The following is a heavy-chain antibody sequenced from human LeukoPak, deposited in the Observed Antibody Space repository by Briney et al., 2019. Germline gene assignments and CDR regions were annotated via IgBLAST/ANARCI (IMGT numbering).Heavy chain of an antibody. D-gene: IGHD2-2*02. J-gene: IGHJ4*02. Sequence: ASVKVSCKASGYTFTGYYMHWVRQAPGQGLEWMGWINPNSGGTNYAQKFQGRVTMTRDTSISTAYMELSRLRSDDTAVYYCARVWACSSTSCYSFDYWGQGTLVTVSS. CDR3: ARVWACSSTSCYSFDY. CDR1: GYTFTGYY. V-gene: IGHV1-2*02. CDR2: INPNSGGT.